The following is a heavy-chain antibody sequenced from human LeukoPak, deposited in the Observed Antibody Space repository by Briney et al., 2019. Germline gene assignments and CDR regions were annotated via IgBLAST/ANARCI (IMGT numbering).Heavy chain of an antibody. CDR2: IWYDGRIN. V-gene: IGHV3-33*08. Sequence: GGSLRLSCATSGFTFSRYVMHWVRQAPGKGLEWVALIWYDGRINYYADSVKGRFTTSRDNSKNTMNLQVDSLRPEDTAVYYCAREGYDSSGRNNWFDPWGQGTLVTVSS. CDR1: GFTFSRYV. CDR3: AREGYDSSGRNNWFDP. J-gene: IGHJ5*02. D-gene: IGHD3-22*01.